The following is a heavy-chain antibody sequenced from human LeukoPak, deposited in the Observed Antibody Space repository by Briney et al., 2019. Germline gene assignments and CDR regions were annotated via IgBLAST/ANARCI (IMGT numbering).Heavy chain of an antibody. CDR1: GGTFISNV. CDR3: ARHFYGSGTYYHFDY. D-gene: IGHD3-10*01. Sequence: VKVSCKASGGTFISNVISWVRQAPGQGLEWMGGIIPIFGTANYAQKLQGRATLTTDTSTSTAYMELRSLRSDDTAVYYCARHFYGSGTYYHFDYWGQGTLVTVSS. V-gene: IGHV1-69*13. J-gene: IGHJ4*02. CDR2: IIPIFGTA.